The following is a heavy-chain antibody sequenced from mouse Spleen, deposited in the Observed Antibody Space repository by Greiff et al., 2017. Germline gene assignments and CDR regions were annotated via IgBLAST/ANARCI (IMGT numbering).Heavy chain of an antibody. CDR1: GYTFTSYW. J-gene: IGHJ3*01. CDR3: ARSDYDSVWFAY. D-gene: IGHD2-4*01. CDR2: IYPSDSET. Sequence: QVQLQQPGAELVRPGSSVKLSCKASGYTFTSYWMDWVKQRPGQGLEWIGNIYPSDSETHYNQKFKDKATLTVDKSSSTAYMQLSSLTSEDSAVYYCARSDYDSVWFAYWGQGTLVTVSA. V-gene: IGHV1-61*01.